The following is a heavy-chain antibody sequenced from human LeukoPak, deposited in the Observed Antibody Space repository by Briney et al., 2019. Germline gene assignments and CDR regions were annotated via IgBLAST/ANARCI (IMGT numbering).Heavy chain of an antibody. D-gene: IGHD1-26*01. V-gene: IGHV4-4*02. CDR1: GGSILTTNW. CDR2: VHLSGAS. CDR3: TRESGAFSPFGF. J-gene: IGHJ4*02. Sequence: SGTLSLTCAVAGGSILTTNWWSWVRQPPGKGLEWIGEVHLSGASNYNPSLKSRVNMSIDKSKNQLSLELTSVTAADTAIYYCTRESGAFSPFGFWGQGTLVTVSS.